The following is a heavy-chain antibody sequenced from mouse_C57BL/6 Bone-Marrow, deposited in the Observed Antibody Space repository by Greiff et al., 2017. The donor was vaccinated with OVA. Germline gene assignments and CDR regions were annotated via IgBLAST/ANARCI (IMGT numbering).Heavy chain of an antibody. J-gene: IGHJ1*03. CDR3: ARKGNYGSSWYFDV. CDR1: GFSLTSYG. V-gene: IGHV2-2*01. Sequence: QVQLQQSGPGLVQPSQSLSITCTVSGFSLTSYGVHWVRQSPGKGLEWLGVIWSGGSTDYNAAFISRLSISKDNSKSQVFFKMNSLQADDTAIYYCARKGNYGSSWYFDVWGTGTTVTVSS. D-gene: IGHD1-1*01. CDR2: IWSGGST.